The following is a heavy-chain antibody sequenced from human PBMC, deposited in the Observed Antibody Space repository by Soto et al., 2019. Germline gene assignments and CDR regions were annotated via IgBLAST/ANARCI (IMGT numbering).Heavy chain of an antibody. Sequence: GGSLRLSCAASGFTFSSYSMNWVRQAPGKGLEWVSYISSSSSTIYYADSVKGRFTISRDNAKNSLYLQMNSLRDEDTAAYYCASENSYGYWYFDLWGRGTLVTVSS. V-gene: IGHV3-48*02. J-gene: IGHJ2*01. CDR1: GFTFSSYS. CDR2: ISSSSSTI. CDR3: ASENSYGYWYFDL. D-gene: IGHD5-18*01.